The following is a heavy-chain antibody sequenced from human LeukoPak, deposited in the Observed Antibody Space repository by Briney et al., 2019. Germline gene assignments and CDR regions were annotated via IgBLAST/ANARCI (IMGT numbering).Heavy chain of an antibody. Sequence: GASVKVSCKASGYTFTSYYMHWVRQAPGQGLEWMGIINPSGGSTSYAQKSQGRVTMTRDTSTSTVYMELSSLRSEDTAVYYCARDLPWGYGDYFWDYYYGMDVWGQGTTVTVSS. V-gene: IGHV1-46*01. D-gene: IGHD4-17*01. CDR3: ARDLPWGYGDYFWDYYYGMDV. J-gene: IGHJ6*02. CDR2: INPSGGST. CDR1: GYTFTSYY.